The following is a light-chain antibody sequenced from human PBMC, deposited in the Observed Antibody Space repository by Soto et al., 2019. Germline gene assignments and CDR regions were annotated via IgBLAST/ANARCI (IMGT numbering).Light chain of an antibody. CDR1: QSISSY. J-gene: IGKJ4*01. Sequence: DIQMTQSPSSLSASVGDSVTITCRASQSISSYLNWYQQKPGKAPKLLIYAASSLQSGVPSRFSGSGSGTDFTLTISSLQHEDFATYYCQQSYSSFGGGTKVEIK. CDR3: QQSYSS. CDR2: AAS. V-gene: IGKV1-39*01.